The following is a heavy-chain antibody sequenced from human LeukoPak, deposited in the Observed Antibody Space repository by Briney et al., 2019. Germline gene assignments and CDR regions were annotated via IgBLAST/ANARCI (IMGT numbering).Heavy chain of an antibody. CDR3: ARTGTIFGVVPLFDY. D-gene: IGHD3-3*01. J-gene: IGHJ4*02. V-gene: IGHV4-39*01. CDR1: GGSISSSSYY. CDR2: IYYSGST. Sequence: PSETLSLTCTVSGGSISSSSYYWGWIRQPPGKGLEWIGSIYYSGSTYYNPSLKSRVTISVDTSKNQFSLKLSSVTAADTAVYYCARTGTIFGVVPLFDYWGQGTLVTVSS.